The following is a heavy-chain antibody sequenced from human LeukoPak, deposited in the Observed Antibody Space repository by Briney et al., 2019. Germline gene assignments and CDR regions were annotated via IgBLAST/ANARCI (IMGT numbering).Heavy chain of an antibody. D-gene: IGHD3-22*01. CDR2: IDWNGGST. V-gene: IGHV3-20*04. CDR3: ARDRYYYDSSGSHDGRYMDV. J-gene: IGHJ6*03. CDR1: GFTFDDYG. Sequence: PGGSLRLSCAASGFTFDDYGMSWVRQAPGKGLEWVSGIDWNGGSTGYADSVKGRFTISRDNAKNSLYLQMNSLRAEDTALYYCARDRYYYDSSGSHDGRYMDVWGKGTTVTVSS.